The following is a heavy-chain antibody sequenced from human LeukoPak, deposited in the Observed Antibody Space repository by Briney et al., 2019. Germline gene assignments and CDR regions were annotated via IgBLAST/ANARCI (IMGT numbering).Heavy chain of an antibody. CDR2: IYSGGST. J-gene: IGHJ4*02. CDR1: GFTFSSNY. Sequence: GGSLRLSCAASGFTFSSNYMSWVRQAPGKGLEWVSVIYSGGSTYYADSVKGRFTISRDNSKNTLYLQMNSLRAEDTAVYYCARDMDWNYLGVFDYWGQGTLVTVSS. V-gene: IGHV3-66*01. D-gene: IGHD1-7*01. CDR3: ARDMDWNYLGVFDY.